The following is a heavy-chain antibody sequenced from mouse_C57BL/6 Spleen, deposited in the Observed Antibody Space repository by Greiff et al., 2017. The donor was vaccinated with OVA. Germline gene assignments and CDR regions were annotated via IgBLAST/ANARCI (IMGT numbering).Heavy chain of an antibody. V-gene: IGHV1-55*01. CDR1: GYTFTSYW. Sequence: QVQLQQPGAELVKPGASVKMSCKASGYTFTSYWITWVKQRPGQGLEWIGDIYPGSGSTNYNEKFKSKATLTVDTSSSTAYMQLSSLTSEDSAVYYCARGGSSGPYCDYWGQGTTLTVSS. CDR3: ARGGSSGPYCDY. J-gene: IGHJ2*01. CDR2: IYPGSGST. D-gene: IGHD3-2*02.